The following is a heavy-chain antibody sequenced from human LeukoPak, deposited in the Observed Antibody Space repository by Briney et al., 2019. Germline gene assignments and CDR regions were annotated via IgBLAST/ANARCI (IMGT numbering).Heavy chain of an antibody. CDR3: ARDARVQKWFGEVLMTTTYYFDD. Sequence: SETLSLTCAVSGGSISSSNWWSWVRQPPGKGLEWIGSIYYSGSACYNPSLKSRVTISVDTSKNQFSLKLTSVTAADTAVYYCARDARVQKWFGEVLMTTTYYFDDWGQGTLVTVSS. J-gene: IGHJ4*02. V-gene: IGHV4-4*02. D-gene: IGHD3-10*01. CDR2: IYYSGSA. CDR1: GGSISSSNW.